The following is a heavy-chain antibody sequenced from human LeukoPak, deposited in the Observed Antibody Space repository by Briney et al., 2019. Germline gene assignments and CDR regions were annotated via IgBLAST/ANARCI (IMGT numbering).Heavy chain of an antibody. V-gene: IGHV3-23*01. D-gene: IGHD3-16*01. Sequence: GGSLRLSCVASGFTFDTYAMNWVRQAPGKGLEWVAYISGDGKSLYYADSVKGRFTISRDNFQNTLNLQLNGLRDDDTALYYCAKAYYGMYFDYWGPGTLVAVSP. CDR3: AKAYYGMYFDY. CDR2: ISGDGKSL. J-gene: IGHJ4*02. CDR1: GFTFDTYA.